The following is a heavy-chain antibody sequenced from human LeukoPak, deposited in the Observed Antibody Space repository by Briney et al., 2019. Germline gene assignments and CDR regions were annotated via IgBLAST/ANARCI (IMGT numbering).Heavy chain of an antibody. Sequence: SETLSLTCTVSGGSISSSSYYWGWIRQPPGKGLEWIGSIYYSGSTFYNPSLKSRVTISVDTSKNQFSLRLTSVTAADTAVYYCARQTGSGLFILPGGQGTLVTVSS. J-gene: IGHJ4*02. D-gene: IGHD3/OR15-3a*01. CDR2: IYYSGST. V-gene: IGHV4-39*01. CDR3: ARQTGSGLFILP. CDR1: GGSISSSSYY.